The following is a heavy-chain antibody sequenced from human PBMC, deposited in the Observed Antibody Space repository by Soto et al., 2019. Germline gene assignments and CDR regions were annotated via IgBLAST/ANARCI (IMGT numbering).Heavy chain of an antibody. CDR2: IYWDDDK. CDR3: AHRRVEGARRAFDF. Sequence: SGPTLVNPTQTLTLTCTFSGFSLTTTGVGVGWIRQPPGEALEWLAVIYWDDDKRYSPSLKSRLTITKDTSKNQVVLTMTNMDPVDTATYYCAHRRVEGARRAFDFWGQGTMVTVSS. D-gene: IGHD2-2*01. CDR1: GFSLTTTGVG. J-gene: IGHJ3*01. V-gene: IGHV2-5*02.